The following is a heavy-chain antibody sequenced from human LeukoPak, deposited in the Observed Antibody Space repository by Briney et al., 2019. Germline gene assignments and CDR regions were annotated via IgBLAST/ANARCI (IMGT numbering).Heavy chain of an antibody. Sequence: GGSLRLSCAASGFTFSSYSMNWVRQAPGKGLEWVAVISYDGSNKYYADSVKGRFTISRDNSKNTLYLQMNSLRAEDTAVYYCAKVGSGDNDYWGQGTLVTVSS. CDR2: ISYDGSNK. D-gene: IGHD6-19*01. CDR3: AKVGSGDNDY. CDR1: GFTFSSYS. J-gene: IGHJ4*02. V-gene: IGHV3-30*18.